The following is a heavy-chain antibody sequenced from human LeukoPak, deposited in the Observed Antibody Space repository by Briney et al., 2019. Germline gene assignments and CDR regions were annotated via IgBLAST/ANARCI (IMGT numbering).Heavy chain of an antibody. J-gene: IGHJ6*03. CDR1: GFTFSSYS. V-gene: IGHV3-21*01. Sequence: KSGGSLRLSCAASGFTFSSYSTNWVRQAPGKGLEWVSSISSSSSYIYYADSVKGRFTISRDNAKNSLYLQMNSLRAEDTAVYYCARAQRKVRVYYMDVWGKGTTVTVSS. D-gene: IGHD3-10*01. CDR3: ARAQRKVRVYYMDV. CDR2: ISSSSSYI.